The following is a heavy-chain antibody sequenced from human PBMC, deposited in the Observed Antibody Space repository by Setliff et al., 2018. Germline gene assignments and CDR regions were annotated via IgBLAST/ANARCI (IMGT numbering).Heavy chain of an antibody. Sequence: GGSLRLSCAASGFTFSSYGMHWVRQAPGKGLEWVTFIRYDGTNKYYADSVKGRFIISSDNSKNTLYLQMNSLRAEDTAVYYCAKAWGSAVAGTPPYYYYGMDIWGQGTTVTVSS. CDR2: IRYDGTNK. CDR3: AKAWGSAVAGTPPYYYYGMDI. D-gene: IGHD6-19*01. J-gene: IGHJ6*02. CDR1: GFTFSSYG. V-gene: IGHV3-30*02.